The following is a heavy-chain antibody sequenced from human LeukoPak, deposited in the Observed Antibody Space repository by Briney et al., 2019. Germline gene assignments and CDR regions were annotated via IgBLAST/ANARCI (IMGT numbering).Heavy chain of an antibody. J-gene: IGHJ4*02. CDR3: ARDGDGSFDY. Sequence: PGGSLRLSCAASGFTFSSYAMSWVRQAPGKGLEWVSAISGSGGSTYYADSVRGRFTISRDNAKNSLYLQMNSLRAEDTAVYYCARDGDGSFDYWGQGALVTVSS. V-gene: IGHV3-23*01. CDR1: GFTFSSYA. CDR2: ISGSGGST.